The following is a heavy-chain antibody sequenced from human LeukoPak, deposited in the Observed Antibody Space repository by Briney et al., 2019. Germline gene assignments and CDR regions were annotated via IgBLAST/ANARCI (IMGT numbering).Heavy chain of an antibody. D-gene: IGHD5-18*01. CDR3: ARGLDTAMAAHDAFDI. J-gene: IGHJ3*02. CDR1: GYTFTRYG. Sequence: ASVKVSCKASGYTFTRYGISWVRQAPGQGLEWMGWISAYNGNTNYAQKLQGRVTMTTDTSTSTAYMELRSLRSDDTAVYYCARGLDTAMAAHDAFDIWGQGTMVTVSS. CDR2: ISAYNGNT. V-gene: IGHV1-18*01.